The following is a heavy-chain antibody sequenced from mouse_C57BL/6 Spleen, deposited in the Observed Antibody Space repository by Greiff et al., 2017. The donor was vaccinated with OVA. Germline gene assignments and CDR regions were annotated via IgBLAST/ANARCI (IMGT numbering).Heavy chain of an antibody. D-gene: IGHD2-4*01. J-gene: IGHJ4*01. Sequence: EVMLVESGGGLVKPGGSLKLSCAASGFTFSSYAMSWVRQTPEKRLEWVATISDGGSYTYYPDNVKGRFTISRDNAKNNLYLQMSHLKSEDTAMYYCARDDDYEGAMDYWGQGTSVTVAS. CDR2: ISDGGSYT. V-gene: IGHV5-4*01. CDR1: GFTFSSYA. CDR3: ARDDDYEGAMDY.